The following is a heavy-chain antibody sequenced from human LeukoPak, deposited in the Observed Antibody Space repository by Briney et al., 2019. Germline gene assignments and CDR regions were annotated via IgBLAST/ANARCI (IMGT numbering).Heavy chain of an antibody. Sequence: SQTLSLTCTVSGGSISSGGYYWSWIRQHPGKGLEWIGYIYYSGSTYYNPSLKSRVTISVDTSKNQFSLKLSSVTAADTAVYYCARGKIRSYGYFADDAFDIWGQGTMVTVSS. CDR1: GGSISSGGYY. CDR3: ARGKIRSYGYFADDAFDI. J-gene: IGHJ3*02. CDR2: IYYSGST. D-gene: IGHD5-18*01. V-gene: IGHV4-31*03.